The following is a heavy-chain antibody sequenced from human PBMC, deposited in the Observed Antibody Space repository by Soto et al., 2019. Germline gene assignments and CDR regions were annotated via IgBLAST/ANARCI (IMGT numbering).Heavy chain of an antibody. Sequence: PGESLKISCEGSGYRFANYWIGWVRQMPGKGLEWMGIIYPGDSDTRYSPSFQGQVTISVDKSFSTAYLQWSSLKASDSATYYCARIGDAGRGKYYFYYGLDVWGQGXTVTVYS. V-gene: IGHV5-51*01. CDR1: GYRFANYW. CDR2: IYPGDSDT. J-gene: IGHJ6*02. D-gene: IGHD3-10*01. CDR3: ARIGDAGRGKYYFYYGLDV.